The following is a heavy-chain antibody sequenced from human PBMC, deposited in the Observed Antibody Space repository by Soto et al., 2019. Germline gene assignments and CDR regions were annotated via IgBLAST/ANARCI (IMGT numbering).Heavy chain of an antibody. J-gene: IGHJ4*02. CDR2: INHSGST. Sequence: QVQLQQWGAGLLKPSETLSLTCAVYGGSFSGYYWSWIRQPPGKGLEWIGEINHSGSTNYNPSLKSRVTISVGTSKNQFSLKLSSVTAADTAVYYCASIAAAGTGGWGQGTLVTVSS. V-gene: IGHV4-34*01. CDR1: GGSFSGYY. D-gene: IGHD6-13*01. CDR3: ASIAAAGTGG.